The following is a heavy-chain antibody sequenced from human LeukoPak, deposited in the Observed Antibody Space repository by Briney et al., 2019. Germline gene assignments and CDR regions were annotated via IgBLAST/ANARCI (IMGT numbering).Heavy chain of an antibody. CDR3: AYSSSWYSSLIFDY. V-gene: IGHV4-4*02. Sequence: SETLSLTCAVSGGSISSSNWWSWVCQPPGKGLEWIGEIYHSGSTNYNPSLKSRVTISVDKSKNQFSLKLSSVTAADTAVYYCAYSSSWYSSLIFDYWGQGTLVTVSS. J-gene: IGHJ4*02. CDR1: GGSISSSNW. D-gene: IGHD6-13*01. CDR2: IYHSGST.